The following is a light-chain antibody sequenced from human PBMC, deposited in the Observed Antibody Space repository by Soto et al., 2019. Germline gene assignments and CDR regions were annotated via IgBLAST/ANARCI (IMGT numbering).Light chain of an antibody. J-gene: IGKJ1*01. CDR2: GAS. CDR3: QQYNTWPRT. V-gene: IGKV3-15*01. Sequence: EIGMTQSPATLSVSPGERATLSCRASQSVSNNLAWYQQKPGQAPRLLIYGASTRATGIPARFSGSGSGTEFTLTVSSLQSEDFAVYYCQQYNTWPRTFGQGTKVEIK. CDR1: QSVSNN.